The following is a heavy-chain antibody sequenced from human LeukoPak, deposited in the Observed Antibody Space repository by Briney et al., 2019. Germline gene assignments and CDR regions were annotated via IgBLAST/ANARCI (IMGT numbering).Heavy chain of an antibody. V-gene: IGHV4-34*01. CDR1: GGSFSGYY. CDR3: ARDLYGSGSPHQLLDQ. D-gene: IGHD3-10*01. J-gene: IGHJ4*02. CDR2: INHSGST. Sequence: SETLSLTCAVYGGSFSGYYWSWIRQPPGKGLEWIGEINHSGSTNYNPSLKSRVTISVDTSKNQFSLKLSSVTAADTAVYYCARDLYGSGSPHQLLDQRGPGTLVTVSS.